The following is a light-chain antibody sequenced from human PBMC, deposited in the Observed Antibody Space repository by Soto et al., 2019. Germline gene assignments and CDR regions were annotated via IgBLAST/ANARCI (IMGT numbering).Light chain of an antibody. CDR2: GAS. J-gene: IGKJ2*01. V-gene: IGKV3-20*01. CDR3: QAYGGTWSN. CDR1: QSVSS. Sequence: EIVLTQAPGTLSLSPGERATLSCRASQSVSSLAWYQQRPGQAPRLLIYGASSSATGIPDRFSGSGSGTDSKPANTAPRTDDLPEDFYQAYGGTWSNFGQGTNLEI.